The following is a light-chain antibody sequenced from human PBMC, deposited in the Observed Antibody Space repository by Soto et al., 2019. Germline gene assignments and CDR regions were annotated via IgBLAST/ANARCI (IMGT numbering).Light chain of an antibody. V-gene: IGKV1-5*01. J-gene: IGKJ1*01. CDR3: KQYKSSLT. Sequence: DIQMTQSPSTLSASVGDRVIITCRASQSISSWLAWYQQKPGKVPNLLIYDASNLESGVPLRFSGSGSGTEFPLTISSLQPDDFATYYCKQYKSSLTFGPGTKVEIQ. CDR2: DAS. CDR1: QSISSW.